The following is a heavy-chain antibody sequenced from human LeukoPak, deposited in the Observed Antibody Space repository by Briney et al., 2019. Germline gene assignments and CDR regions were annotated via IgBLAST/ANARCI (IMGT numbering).Heavy chain of an antibody. V-gene: IGHV3-23*01. Sequence: GGSLRLSCAASGFTFSSYAMSWVRQAPGKGLVWVSAISGSGGSTYYADSVQGRFTISRDNSKNTLYLQMNSLRAEDTAVYYCAKFLPTHIVVANYYFDYWGQGTLVTVSS. J-gene: IGHJ4*02. CDR2: ISGSGGST. D-gene: IGHD2-21*01. CDR1: GFTFSSYA. CDR3: AKFLPTHIVVANYYFDY.